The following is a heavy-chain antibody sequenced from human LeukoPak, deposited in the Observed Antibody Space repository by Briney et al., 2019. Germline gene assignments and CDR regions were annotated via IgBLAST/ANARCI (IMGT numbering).Heavy chain of an antibody. CDR2: IYYSGST. CDR1: GGSISSYY. CDR3: AGALRHYYDSSGDAFDI. J-gene: IGHJ3*02. Sequence: SSETLSLTCTVSGGSISSYYWSWVRQPPGKGLEWIGYIYYSGSTNYNPSLKSRVTISVDTSKNQFSPKLSSVTAADTAVYYCAGALRHYYDSSGDAFDIWGQGTMVTVSS. V-gene: IGHV4-59*01. D-gene: IGHD3-22*01.